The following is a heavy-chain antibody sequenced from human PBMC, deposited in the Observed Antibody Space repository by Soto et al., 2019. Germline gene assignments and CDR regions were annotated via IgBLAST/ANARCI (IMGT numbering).Heavy chain of an antibody. Sequence: ASVKVSCKASGGTFSSYAISWVRQAPGQGLEWMGVIIPIFGTANYAQKFQGRVTITADESTSTAYMELSSLRSEDTAVYYCARESGLAGTWDXWGQGTLVTVSX. V-gene: IGHV1-69*13. D-gene: IGHD1-7*01. CDR3: ARESGLAGTWDX. CDR1: GGTFSSYA. CDR2: IIPIFGTA. J-gene: IGHJ4*02.